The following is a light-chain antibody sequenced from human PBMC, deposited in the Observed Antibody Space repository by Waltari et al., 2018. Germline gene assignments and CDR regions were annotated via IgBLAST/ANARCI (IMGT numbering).Light chain of an antibody. CDR3: ATWDSNLNVGL. V-gene: IGLV1-51*02. CDR2: ENS. J-gene: IGLJ2*01. CDR1: KSNIGKNY. Sequence: QSVLTQPPSVSAAPGQRVTISCPGSKSNIGKNYVSWYQQFPGTAPKLLIHENSRRPFGIPDRFSGSKSGTSVTLAITGLQPGDEADYYCATWDSNLNVGLFGGGTRLSVL.